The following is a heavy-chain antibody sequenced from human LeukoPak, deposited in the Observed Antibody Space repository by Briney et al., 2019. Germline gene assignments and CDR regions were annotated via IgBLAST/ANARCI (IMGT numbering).Heavy chain of an antibody. J-gene: IGHJ4*02. CDR2: ISYDGSNK. V-gene: IGHV3-30*04. D-gene: IGHD2-21*02. Sequence: PGGSLRLSCAASGFTFSSYAMHWVRQAPGKGLEWVAVISYDGSNKYYADSAKGRFTITRDNSKNTLYLQMNSLRAEDTAVYYCAKDRRDSLDYWGQGTLVTVSS. CDR3: AKDRRDSLDY. CDR1: GFTFSSYA.